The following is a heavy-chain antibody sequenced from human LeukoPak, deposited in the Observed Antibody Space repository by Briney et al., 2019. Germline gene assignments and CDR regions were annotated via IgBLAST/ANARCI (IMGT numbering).Heavy chain of an antibody. CDR1: GGSISSGSYY. CDR3: ARGRDGYGGQFDY. J-gene: IGHJ4*02. D-gene: IGHD5-18*01. Sequence: SETLSLTCTVSGGSISSGSYYWSWIRQPAGKGLEWIGRIYSSGSTNYNPSLKSRVTISVDSSKNQFSLKLSSVTAADTAVYYCARGRDGYGGQFDYWGQGTLVTVSS. V-gene: IGHV4-61*02. CDR2: IYSSGST.